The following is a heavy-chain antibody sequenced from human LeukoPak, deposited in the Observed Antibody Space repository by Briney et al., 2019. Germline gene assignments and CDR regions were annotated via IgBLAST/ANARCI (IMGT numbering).Heavy chain of an antibody. CDR3: AILGYCSGGSCYGMDV. Sequence: SETLSFTCAVSGGSISSGGYSWSWIRQPPGKGLEWIGYIYYSGSTYYNPSLKSRVTISVDTSKNQFSLKLSSVTAADTAVYYCAILGYCSGGSCYGMDVWGKGTTVTISS. J-gene: IGHJ6*04. CDR1: GGSISSGGYS. D-gene: IGHD2-15*01. CDR2: IYYSGST. V-gene: IGHV4-30-4*07.